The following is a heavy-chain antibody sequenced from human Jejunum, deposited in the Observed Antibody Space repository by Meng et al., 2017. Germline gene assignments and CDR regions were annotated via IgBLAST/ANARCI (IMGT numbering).Heavy chain of an antibody. D-gene: IGHD2-15*01. CDR3: ARVGACSGGTCYSSSDFDY. V-gene: IGHV3-48*03. J-gene: IGHJ4*02. CDR2: ISSGGSII. CDR1: GFTFSYYE. Sequence: GGSLRLSCAASGFTFSYYEMSWVRQAPGKGLDWISYISSGGSIIYYADSVRGRFTVSRDNDKNSLYLQMNSLRVEDTAVYYCARVGACSGGTCYSSSDFDYWGQGTLVTVSS.